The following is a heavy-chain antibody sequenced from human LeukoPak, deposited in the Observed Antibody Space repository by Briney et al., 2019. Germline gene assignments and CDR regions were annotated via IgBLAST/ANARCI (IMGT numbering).Heavy chain of an antibody. J-gene: IGHJ4*02. V-gene: IGHV3-48*01. D-gene: IGHD3-22*01. Sequence: PRGSLRLSCAASGFTFSSYSMNWVRQAPGKGLEWVSYISSSSSTIYYADSVKGRFTISRDNAKNSLYLQMNSLRAEDTAVYYCARVLHKRNYDSSVYYGYWGQGTLVTVSS. CDR2: ISSSSSTI. CDR1: GFTFSSYS. CDR3: ARVLHKRNYDSSVYYGY.